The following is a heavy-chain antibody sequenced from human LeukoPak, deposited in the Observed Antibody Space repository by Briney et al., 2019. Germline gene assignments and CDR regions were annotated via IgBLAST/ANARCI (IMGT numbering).Heavy chain of an antibody. J-gene: IGHJ5*02. Sequence: ASVKVSCKASGYTFTSYAMNWVRQAPGQGLEWMGWINTNTGNPTYAQGFTGRFVFSLDTSVSTAYLQISGLKAEDTAVYYCARDLSSSWYVEWFDPWGQGTLVTVSS. CDR1: GYTFTSYA. D-gene: IGHD6-13*01. V-gene: IGHV7-4-1*02. CDR3: ARDLSSSWYVEWFDP. CDR2: INTNTGNP.